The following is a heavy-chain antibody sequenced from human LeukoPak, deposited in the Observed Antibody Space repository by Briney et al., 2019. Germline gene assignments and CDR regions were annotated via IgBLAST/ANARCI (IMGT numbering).Heavy chain of an antibody. V-gene: IGHV3-9*01. D-gene: IGHD3-10*01. J-gene: IGHJ6*02. CDR2: ISWNSGSI. Sequence: SLGLSCAASGFTFDDYAMHWVRQAPGKGLEWVSGISWNSGSIGYADSVKGRFTISRDNAKNSLYLQMNSLRAEDTALYYCAKDIASGSGSYYDVIYYYYGMDVWGQGTTVTVSS. CDR3: AKDIASGSGSYYDVIYYYYGMDV. CDR1: GFTFDDYA.